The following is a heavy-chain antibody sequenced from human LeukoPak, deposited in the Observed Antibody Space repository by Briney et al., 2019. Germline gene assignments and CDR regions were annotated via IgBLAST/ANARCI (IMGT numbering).Heavy chain of an antibody. CDR1: GFTFSSYS. CDR3: ARVYIDGGGFDY. V-gene: IGHV3-21*01. CDR2: ISSSSSYI. J-gene: IGHJ4*02. D-gene: IGHD2-15*01. Sequence: PGGSLRLSCAASGFTFSSYSMNWVRQAPGKGLEWVSSISSSSSYIYYADSVKGRFTISRDNAKNSLHLQMNSLRAEDTAVYYCARVYIDGGGFDYWGQGTLVTVSS.